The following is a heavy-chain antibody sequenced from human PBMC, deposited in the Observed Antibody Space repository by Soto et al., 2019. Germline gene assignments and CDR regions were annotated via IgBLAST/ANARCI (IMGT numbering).Heavy chain of an antibody. CDR1: GGSISSGGYY. V-gene: IGHV4-31*03. CDR3: ARDSLPKNDAFDI. Sequence: SETLSLTCTVSGGSISSGGYYWSWIRPHPGKGLEWIGYIYYSGSTYYNPSLKSRVTISVDTSKNQFSLKLSSVTAADTAVYYCARDSLPKNDAFDIWGQGTMVTVSS. J-gene: IGHJ3*02. CDR2: IYYSGST.